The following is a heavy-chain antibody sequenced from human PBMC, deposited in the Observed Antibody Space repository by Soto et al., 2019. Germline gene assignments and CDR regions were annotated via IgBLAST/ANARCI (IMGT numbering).Heavy chain of an antibody. CDR2: TYFRSKWYN. J-gene: IGHJ5*02. D-gene: IGHD5-12*01. Sequence: SQTLLLTCAISGDSVSRNTASWNWIRQSPSRGLEWLGGTYFRSKWYNDYAVSVKSRIIINPDTSNNQFSLQLNSVTPEDTAVYFCAKGDNLGPKTGYAFDPWGQGIMVTVSS. V-gene: IGHV6-1*01. CDR1: GDSVSRNTAS. CDR3: AKGDNLGPKTGYAFDP.